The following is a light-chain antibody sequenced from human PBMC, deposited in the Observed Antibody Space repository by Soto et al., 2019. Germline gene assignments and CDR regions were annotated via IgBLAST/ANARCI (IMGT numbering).Light chain of an antibody. CDR3: SSYTSSSTSLYV. CDR1: SSDVGGYNY. J-gene: IGLJ1*01. Sequence: QSALTQPASVSGSRGQSITISCTGTSSDVGGYNYVSWYQQHPGKAPKLMIYEVSNRPSGVSNRFSGSKSGNTASLTISGLQAEDEADYYCSSYTSSSTSLYVFGTGTKVTVL. CDR2: EVS. V-gene: IGLV2-14*01.